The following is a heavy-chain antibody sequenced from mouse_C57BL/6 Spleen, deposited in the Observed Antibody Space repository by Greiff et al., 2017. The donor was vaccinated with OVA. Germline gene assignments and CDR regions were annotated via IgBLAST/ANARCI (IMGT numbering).Heavy chain of an antibody. V-gene: IGHV1-9*01. D-gene: IGHD2-1*01. J-gene: IGHJ2*01. CDR1: GYTFTGYW. Sequence: VKLQQSGAELMKPGASVKLSCKATGYTFTGYWIEWVKQRPGHGLEWIGEILPGSGSTNYNEKFKGKATFTADTSSNTAYMQLSSLTTEDSAIYCGAREGIYYGNGDYVDYWGQGTTLTVSS. CDR3: AREGIYYGNGDYVDY. CDR2: ILPGSGST.